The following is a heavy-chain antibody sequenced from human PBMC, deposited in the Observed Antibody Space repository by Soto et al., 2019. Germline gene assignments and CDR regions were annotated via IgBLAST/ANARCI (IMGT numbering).Heavy chain of an antibody. V-gene: IGHV3-30*18. CDR3: AKDGTYSSGWYDY. Sequence: GGSLILSCAASGFTFSSYGMHWVRQAPGKGLEWVAVISYDGSNKYYADSVKGRFTISRDNSKNTLYLQMNSLRAEDTAVYYCAKDGTYSSGWYDYWGQGTLVT. CDR2: ISYDGSNK. D-gene: IGHD6-19*01. CDR1: GFTFSSYG. J-gene: IGHJ4*02.